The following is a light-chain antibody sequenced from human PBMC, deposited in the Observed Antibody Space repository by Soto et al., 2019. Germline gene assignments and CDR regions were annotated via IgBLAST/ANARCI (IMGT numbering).Light chain of an antibody. CDR3: QQYNSYSST. Sequence: DVQMTQSPSTLSASVGDRVTSPCRASQTISNWLAWYQQKPGKAPNLLIYDASSLESGVPSRFSGSGSGTEFTLTISSLQPDDFATYYCQQYNSYSSTFGQGTKVDIK. J-gene: IGKJ1*01. CDR2: DAS. CDR1: QTISNW. V-gene: IGKV1-5*01.